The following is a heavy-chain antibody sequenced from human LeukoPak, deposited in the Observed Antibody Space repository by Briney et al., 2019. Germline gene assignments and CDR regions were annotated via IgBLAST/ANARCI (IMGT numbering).Heavy chain of an antibody. Sequence: GRSLRLSCAASGFTFSSYAMHWVRQAPGKGLEWVAVISYDGSNKYYADSVKGRFTISRDNPKNTLYLQMNSLRAEDTAVYYCARGVYWGQGTLVTVSS. V-gene: IGHV3-30-3*01. CDR2: ISYDGSNK. CDR3: ARGVY. CDR1: GFTFSSYA. J-gene: IGHJ4*02.